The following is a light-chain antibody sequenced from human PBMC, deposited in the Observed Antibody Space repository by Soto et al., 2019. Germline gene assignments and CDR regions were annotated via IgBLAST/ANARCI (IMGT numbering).Light chain of an antibody. Sequence: QSVLTHPASVSGSPGQSITISCTGTSSDVGGYNYVSWYQQHPGKAPKPMIYEVSNRPSGVSNRFSGSKSGNTASLTISGLQAADEDDYYCSSYTSSSIVFGSGTKV. J-gene: IGLJ1*01. CDR1: SSDVGGYNY. CDR3: SSYTSSSIV. CDR2: EVS. V-gene: IGLV2-14*01.